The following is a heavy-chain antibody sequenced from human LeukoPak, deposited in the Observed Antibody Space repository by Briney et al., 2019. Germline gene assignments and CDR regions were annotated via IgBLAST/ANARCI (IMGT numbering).Heavy chain of an antibody. CDR1: GFTFGDYA. CDR3: AKAHDYGDYAGFDY. D-gene: IGHD4-17*01. J-gene: IGHJ4*02. Sequence: GGSLRLSCAASGFTFGDYAMHWVRQAPGKGLEWVSGISWNSGSIGYADSVKGRFTISRDSAKTSLYLQINNLRAEDTALYYCAKAHDYGDYAGFDYWGQGTLVSVSS. V-gene: IGHV3-9*01. CDR2: ISWNSGSI.